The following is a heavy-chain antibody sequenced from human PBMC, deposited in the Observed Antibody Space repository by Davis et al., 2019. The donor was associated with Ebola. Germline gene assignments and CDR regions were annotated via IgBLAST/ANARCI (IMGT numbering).Heavy chain of an antibody. V-gene: IGHV1-18*01. CDR1: GYTFTSYG. D-gene: IGHD1-26*01. J-gene: IGHJ4*02. Sequence: AASVKVSCKASGYTFTSYGISWVRQAPGQGLEWMGWISAYNGNTNYAQKLQGRVTMTTDTSTSTAYMELRSLRSDDTAVYYCARDEATRSGSYCFDYWGQGTLVTVSS. CDR3: ARDEATRSGSYCFDY. CDR2: ISAYNGNT.